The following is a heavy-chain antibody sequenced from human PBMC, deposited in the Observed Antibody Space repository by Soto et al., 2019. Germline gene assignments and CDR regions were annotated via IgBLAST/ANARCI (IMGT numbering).Heavy chain of an antibody. CDR3: AHRDGARFYFDY. CDR1: GFSLSTNEVS. V-gene: IGHV2-5*02. CDR2: IYWDDDK. Sequence: QITLKESGPTVVKPTQTLTLTCTLSGFSLSTNEVSVGWIRQPPGKALEWLALIYWDDDKRYSPSLKNRLTIPKXXSKNQVVLTMTNMDPGDTATYYCAHRDGARFYFDYWGQGTLVTVTS. J-gene: IGHJ4*02.